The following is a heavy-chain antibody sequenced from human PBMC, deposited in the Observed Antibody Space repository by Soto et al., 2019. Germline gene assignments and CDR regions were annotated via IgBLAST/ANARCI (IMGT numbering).Heavy chain of an antibody. J-gene: IGHJ6*02. Sequence: PSETLSLTCAVYGGTFSGYYWSWIRQPPGKGLEWIGEINHSGSTNCNPPVKSRVTISVDTSKNQFSLKLSSVTAADTAVYYCARARDIVVVPAAYYYYGMDVWGQGTTVTVSS. CDR1: GGTFSGYY. V-gene: IGHV4-34*01. D-gene: IGHD2-2*01. CDR2: INHSGST. CDR3: ARARDIVVVPAAYYYYGMDV.